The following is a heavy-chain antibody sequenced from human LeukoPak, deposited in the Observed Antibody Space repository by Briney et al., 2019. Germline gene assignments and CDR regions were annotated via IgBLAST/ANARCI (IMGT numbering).Heavy chain of an antibody. Sequence: PGGSLRLSCAASGFTFSSYSMNWVRQAPGKGLEWVSSISSSSSYIYYADSVKSRFTISRDNAKNSLYLQMKSLRAEDTAVYYCARPTGDLDYWGQGTLVTVSS. CDR2: ISSSSSYI. CDR3: ARPTGDLDY. V-gene: IGHV3-21*01. D-gene: IGHD7-27*01. J-gene: IGHJ4*02. CDR1: GFTFSSYS.